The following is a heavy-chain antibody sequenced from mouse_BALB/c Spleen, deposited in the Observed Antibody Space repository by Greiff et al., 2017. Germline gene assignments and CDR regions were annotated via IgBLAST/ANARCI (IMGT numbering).Heavy chain of an antibody. CDR1: GFTFSSYT. J-gene: IGHJ4*01. CDR2: ISSGGSYT. V-gene: IGHV5-6-4*01. Sequence: EVKLMESGGGLVKPGGSLKLSCAASGFTFSSYTMSWVRQTPEKRLEWVATISSGGSYTYYPDSVKGRFTISRDNAKNTLYLQMSSLKSEDTAMYYCTRDPTHYWSQGTSVTVSS. D-gene: IGHD2-10*01. CDR3: TRDPTHY.